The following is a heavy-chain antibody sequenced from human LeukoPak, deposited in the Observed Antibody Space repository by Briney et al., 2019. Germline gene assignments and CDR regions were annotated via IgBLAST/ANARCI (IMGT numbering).Heavy chain of an antibody. Sequence: SETLSPTCTVSGGSISSYYWSWIRQPPGKGLEWIGYIYYSGSTNYNPSLKSRVTISVDTSKNQFSLKLSSVTAADTAVYYCARSSRDYVWGSLTLDYWGQGTLVTVSS. V-gene: IGHV4-59*01. D-gene: IGHD3-16*01. CDR2: IYYSGST. CDR1: GGSISSYY. J-gene: IGHJ4*02. CDR3: ARSSRDYVWGSLTLDY.